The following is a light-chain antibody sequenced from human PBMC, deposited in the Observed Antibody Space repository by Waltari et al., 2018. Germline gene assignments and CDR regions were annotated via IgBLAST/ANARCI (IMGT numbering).Light chain of an antibody. J-gene: IGKJ2*01. CDR2: AAS. CDR1: QGISSW. CDR3: QQADSFPYT. V-gene: IGKV1-12*01. Sequence: DIQMTQSPSSVSASVGDRVTITCRASQGISSWVAWYQQRPGKAPKLLIYAASSLHSGVPSRFIGSGSGTDFTLTITSLQPEDFAIYYCQQADSFPYTFGQGTKLEIK.